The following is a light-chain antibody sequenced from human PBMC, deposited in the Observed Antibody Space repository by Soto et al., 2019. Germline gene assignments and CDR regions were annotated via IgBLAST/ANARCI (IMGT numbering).Light chain of an antibody. CDR3: QQYDRWPVT. V-gene: IGKV3-15*01. J-gene: IGKJ4*01. CDR1: QSVTTN. Sequence: EVVMTQSPATLSVSPGERVTFSCRASQSVTTNLAWYQHKPGQSPRLLISDASTGASGITPRFSGSGSGTEFTLTIDRLQSADFAVYYWQQYDRWPVTFGGGTKVEIK. CDR2: DAS.